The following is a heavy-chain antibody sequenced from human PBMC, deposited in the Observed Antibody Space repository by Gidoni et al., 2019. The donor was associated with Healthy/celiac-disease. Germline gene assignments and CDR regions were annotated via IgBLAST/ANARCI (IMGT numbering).Heavy chain of an antibody. J-gene: IGHJ4*02. D-gene: IGHD5-18*01. CDR1: GFTFSRYA. V-gene: IGHV3-23*01. Sequence: EVQLLESGGGLVQPGGSLRLSCAASGFTFSRYAMSWVRQAPGKGLEWVSAISGSGGSTYYADSVKGRFTISRDNSKNTLYLQMNSLRAEDTAVYYCARSLARGNTAMGNFDYWGQGTLVTVSS. CDR3: ARSLARGNTAMGNFDY. CDR2: ISGSGGST.